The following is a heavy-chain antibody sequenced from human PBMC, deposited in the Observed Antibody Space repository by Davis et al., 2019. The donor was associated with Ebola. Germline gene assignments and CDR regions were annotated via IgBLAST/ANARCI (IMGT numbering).Heavy chain of an antibody. CDR2: IYSGGST. J-gene: IGHJ6*02. CDR1: GFTVSSNY. Sequence: GESLKISCAASGFTVSSNYMSWVRQAPGKGLEWVSVIYSGGSTYYADSVKGRFTISRDNSKNTLYLQMNSLRAEDTAVYYCAKDLRYCSSTSCSKYYYYYGMDVWGQGTTVTVSS. D-gene: IGHD2-2*01. CDR3: AKDLRYCSSTSCSKYYYYYGMDV. V-gene: IGHV3-53*01.